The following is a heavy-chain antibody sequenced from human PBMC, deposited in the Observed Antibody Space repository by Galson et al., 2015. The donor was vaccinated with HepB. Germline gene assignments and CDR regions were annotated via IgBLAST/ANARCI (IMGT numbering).Heavy chain of an antibody. CDR3: AKFRGMDIGEYHFDH. CDR1: GFTFSTFA. V-gene: IGHV3-23*05. CDR2: LHNDGVTT. D-gene: IGHD2-2*03. J-gene: IGHJ4*02. Sequence: SLRLSCAASGFTFSTFAMGWVRQAPGKRLEWVSTLHNDGVTTHIADSVRGRFTISRDNSKNTLFLQMNSLGVEDTALYYCAKFRGMDIGEYHFDHWGQGTLVTVSS.